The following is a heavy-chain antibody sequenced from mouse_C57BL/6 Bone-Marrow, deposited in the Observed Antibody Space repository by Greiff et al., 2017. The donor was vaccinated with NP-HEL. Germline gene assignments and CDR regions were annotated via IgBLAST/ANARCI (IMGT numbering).Heavy chain of an antibody. Sequence: QVQLQQSGAELVKPGASVKLSCKASGYTFTEYTIHWVKQRSGQGLEWIGWFYPGSGSIKSIEKFKDKATLTADKSSSTVYMDLSRLTSEDSAVYFCARHGDYFGSSYGYFEVWGTGTTVTVSS. CDR3: ARHGDYFGSSYGYFEV. V-gene: IGHV1-62-2*01. D-gene: IGHD1-1*01. CDR2: FYPGSGSI. J-gene: IGHJ1*03. CDR1: GYTFTEYT.